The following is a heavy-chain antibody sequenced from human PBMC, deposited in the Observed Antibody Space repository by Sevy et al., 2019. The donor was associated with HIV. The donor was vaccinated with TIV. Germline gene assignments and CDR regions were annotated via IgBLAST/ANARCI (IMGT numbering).Heavy chain of an antibody. CDR3: AKGRIRDILTGWVGAFDP. D-gene: IGHD3-9*01. J-gene: IGHJ5*02. Sequence: GRSLRLSCAASGFTFSSYGIHWVRQAPGKGLEWVAAIAFDGSNTDYADSVKGRFTISRDNSKNTLFLQMDSLRPEDTAVYYCAKGRIRDILTGWVGAFDPWGQGTLVTVSS. CDR2: IAFDGSNT. V-gene: IGHV3-30*18. CDR1: GFTFSSYG.